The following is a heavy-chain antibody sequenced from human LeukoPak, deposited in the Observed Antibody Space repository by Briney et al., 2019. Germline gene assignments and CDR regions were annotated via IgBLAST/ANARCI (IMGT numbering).Heavy chain of an antibody. CDR2: IWFDGIRK. CDR3: TTALEGQW. CDR1: GFTFSNYG. V-gene: IGHV3-33*01. J-gene: IGHJ4*02. D-gene: IGHD6-19*01. Sequence: GGSLRLSCAASGFTFSNYGMHWVRQVPGKGLEWVAAIWFDGIRKYYADSVKGRLTISRDNSKNTLYLQMNSLKTEDAAVYYCTTALEGQWWGQGTLVTVSS.